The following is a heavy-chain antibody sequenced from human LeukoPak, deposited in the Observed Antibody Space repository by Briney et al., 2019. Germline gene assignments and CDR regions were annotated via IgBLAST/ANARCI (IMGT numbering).Heavy chain of an antibody. Sequence: PSETLSLTCTVSGGSISSSSYYWGWIRQPPGKGLEWIGSIYYSGSTYYNPSLKSRVTISVDTSKNQFSLKLSSVTAADTAVYYCARRTLGALDYWGQGTLVTVSS. CDR2: IYYSGST. CDR1: GGSISSSSYY. J-gene: IGHJ4*02. V-gene: IGHV4-39*01. D-gene: IGHD6-13*01. CDR3: ARRTLGALDY.